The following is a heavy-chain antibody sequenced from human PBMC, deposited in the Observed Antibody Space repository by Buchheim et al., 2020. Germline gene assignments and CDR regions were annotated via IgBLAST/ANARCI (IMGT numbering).Heavy chain of an antibody. J-gene: IGHJ6*02. V-gene: IGHV4-61*01. CDR2: IYYSGGT. CDR3: ARDRAMGAGTFYYYGMDV. D-gene: IGHD6-13*01. Sequence: QVQLQESGPGLVKPSETLSLTCSVSGGSVISDTDYWTWIRQPPGKGLEWIGRIYYSGGTNYNPSLKSRVTISEDTSKDQFSLKLNSVTAADTAVYYCARDRAMGAGTFYYYGMDVWGQGTT. CDR1: GGSVISDTDY.